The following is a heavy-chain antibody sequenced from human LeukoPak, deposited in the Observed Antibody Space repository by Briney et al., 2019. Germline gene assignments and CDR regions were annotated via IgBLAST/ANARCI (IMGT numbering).Heavy chain of an antibody. CDR2: IYYSGST. Sequence: SQTLSLTCTVSGGSISTSNYYWSWVRQHPGKGLEWIGYIYYSGSTDYNPSLKSRVTISVDTSKNQFSLKLSSVTAADTAVYYCARGDRQAARPATWFDYWGQGTLVTVSS. D-gene: IGHD6-6*01. CDR3: ARGDRQAARPATWFDY. V-gene: IGHV4-31*03. CDR1: GGSISTSNYY. J-gene: IGHJ4*02.